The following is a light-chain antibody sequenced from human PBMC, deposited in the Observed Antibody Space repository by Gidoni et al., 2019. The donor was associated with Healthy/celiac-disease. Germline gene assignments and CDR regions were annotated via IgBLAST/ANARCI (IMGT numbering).Light chain of an antibody. CDR3: QAWDSSTAKYI. J-gene: IGLJ2*01. CDR1: KLGDKY. CDR2: QDS. V-gene: IGLV3-1*01. Sequence: SYELTQPPSVSVSPGQTASITCSGDKLGDKYACWYQQKPGQSPVLVIYQDSKRPSGIPERFSGSNSGNTATLTISGTQAMDEADYYCQAWDSSTAKYIFGGGTKLTVL.